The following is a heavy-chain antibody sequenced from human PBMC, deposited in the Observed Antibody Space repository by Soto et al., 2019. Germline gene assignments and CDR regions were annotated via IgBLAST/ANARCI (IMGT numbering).Heavy chain of an antibody. CDR2: ISYDGSNK. V-gene: IGHV3-30*03. D-gene: IGHD3-22*01. CDR1: GFTFSSYC. Sequence: PGGSLRLSCAACGFTFSSYCMHWVRKAPGKGLEWVAVISYDGSNKYYADSVKGRFTISRDNSKNTLYLQMNSLRAEDTAVYYCARDSSGYYSIVGYYYGMDVWGQGTTVTVSS. J-gene: IGHJ6*02. CDR3: ARDSSGYYSIVGYYYGMDV.